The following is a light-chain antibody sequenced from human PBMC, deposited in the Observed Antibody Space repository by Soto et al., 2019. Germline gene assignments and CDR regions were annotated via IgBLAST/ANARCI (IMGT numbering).Light chain of an antibody. CDR3: AAYDDSLDGQV. CDR1: SSNIGSNS. Sequence: QSALTQIHSVSGTPGQRVTISCSGGSSNIGSNSVHWYQQLPGSAPKLLIYNINERPSGVPDRFSGSKSGTSASLAIIVLQSEDEADYYCAAYDDSLDGQVFGTGTKVTVL. CDR2: NIN. J-gene: IGLJ1*01. V-gene: IGLV1-44*01.